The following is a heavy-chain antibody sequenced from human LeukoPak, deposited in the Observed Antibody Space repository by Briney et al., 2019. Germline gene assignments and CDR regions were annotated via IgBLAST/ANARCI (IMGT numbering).Heavy chain of an antibody. J-gene: IGHJ4*02. CDR2: FDPEDGET. CDR3: ARDRYYDFWSGSHYFDY. Sequence: ASVKASCKVSGYTLTELSMHWVRQAPGKGLEWMGGFDPEDGETIYAQKFQGRVTMTEDTSTDTAYMELSSLRSVDTAMYYCARDRYYDFWSGSHYFDYWGQGTLVTVSS. D-gene: IGHD3-3*01. V-gene: IGHV1-24*01. CDR1: GYTLTELS.